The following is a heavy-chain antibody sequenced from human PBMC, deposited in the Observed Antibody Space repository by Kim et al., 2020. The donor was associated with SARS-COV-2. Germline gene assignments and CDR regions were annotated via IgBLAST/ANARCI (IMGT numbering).Heavy chain of an antibody. CDR1: GFTFTNYN. V-gene: IGHV3-48*02. Sequence: GGSLRLSCAASGFTFTNYNMNWVRQAPGKGLEWVALVTASGRTTYYAASVRGRFTISRDDAKNSLSLQMSSLTDEDTAVYYCARDGPLSSPTPGNYWGQGTLVTVSS. D-gene: IGHD6-6*01. J-gene: IGHJ4*02. CDR3: ARDGPLSSPTPGNY. CDR2: VTASGRTT.